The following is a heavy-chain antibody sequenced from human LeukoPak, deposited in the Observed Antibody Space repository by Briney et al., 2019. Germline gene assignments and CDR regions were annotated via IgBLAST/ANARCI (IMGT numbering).Heavy chain of an antibody. D-gene: IGHD3-22*01. J-gene: IGHJ4*02. CDR3: ARMSSGYPYYFDY. CDR1: GGSISSSSYY. V-gene: IGHV4-39*07. CDR2: IYYSGST. Sequence: SETLSLTCTVSGGSISSSSYYWGWIRQPPGKGLEWIGSIYYSGSTYYNPSLKSRVTISVDTSKNQFSLKLSSVTAADTALYYCARMSSGYPYYFDYWGQGTLVTVSS.